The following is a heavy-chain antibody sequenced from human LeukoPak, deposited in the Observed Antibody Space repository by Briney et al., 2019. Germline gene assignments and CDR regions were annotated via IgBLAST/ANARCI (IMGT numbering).Heavy chain of an antibody. D-gene: IGHD3-16*01. J-gene: IGHJ4*02. Sequence: SVKVSCKASGGTFTNYAISWVRQAPGQGLEWMGGILPIFGTTNYAQKFQARVTITADESTSTAYMEMSSLRSEDTAVYYCARDNDSRDPPHFDYWGQGTLVTVSS. CDR3: ARDNDSRDPPHFDY. V-gene: IGHV1-69*13. CDR1: GGTFTNYA. CDR2: ILPIFGTT.